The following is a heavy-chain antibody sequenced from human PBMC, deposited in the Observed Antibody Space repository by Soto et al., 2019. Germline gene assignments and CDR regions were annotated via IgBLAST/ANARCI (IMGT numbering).Heavy chain of an antibody. J-gene: IGHJ5*02. V-gene: IGHV3-23*01. CDR2: MSNSGGTT. CDR3: AKLRRGTTGTEGFDP. Sequence: EAQLLESGGGLAHQGGSLTLSCAASGVTFSSDAMTWVRQAPGKGLEWLSTMSNSGGTTHYADSVKGRFTVSRDNFKSTLYLLMNSLRAEDTAVYYCAKLRRGTTGTEGFDPWGQGTLVTVSS. D-gene: IGHD1-7*01. CDR1: GVTFSSDA.